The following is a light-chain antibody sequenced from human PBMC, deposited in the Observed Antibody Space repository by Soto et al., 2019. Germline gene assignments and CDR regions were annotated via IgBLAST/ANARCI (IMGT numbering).Light chain of an antibody. CDR2: AAS. Sequence: DIQMTQSPSSLSASVGDRVTITCRASQSISSYLNWYQQKPGKAPKLLIYAASSLQSGVPLRFSGSGSGTDFTLTISSLQPEDFATYYCQQSYSTPSTWTFGQGTKVEIK. J-gene: IGKJ1*01. CDR1: QSISSY. CDR3: QQSYSTPSTWT. V-gene: IGKV1-39*01.